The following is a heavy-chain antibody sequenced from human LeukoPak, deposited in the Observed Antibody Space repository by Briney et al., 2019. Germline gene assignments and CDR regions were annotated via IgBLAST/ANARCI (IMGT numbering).Heavy chain of an antibody. D-gene: IGHD3-22*01. CDR3: ASPYYYDSSGYPPDY. CDR2: IIPILGIA. Sequence: ASVKVSCKASGGTFSSYAISWVRQAPGQGLEWMGRIIPILGIANYAQKFQGRVTITADKSTSTAYMELSSLRSEDTAVYYCASPYYYDSSGYPPDYWGQGTLVTVSS. V-gene: IGHV1-69*04. CDR1: GGTFSSYA. J-gene: IGHJ4*02.